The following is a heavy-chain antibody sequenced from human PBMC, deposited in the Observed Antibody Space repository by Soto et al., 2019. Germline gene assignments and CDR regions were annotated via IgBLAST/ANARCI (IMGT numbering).Heavy chain of an antibody. CDR2: MNPKSGNT. J-gene: IGHJ5*02. D-gene: IGHD1-26*01. V-gene: IGHV1-8*01. Sequence: QVQLVQSGAEVKKPGASVKVSCKASGYTFTNFDINWVRQATGQGLEWMGWMNPKSGNTDYAENFQGRVTMTRNTTIGTAYMELSSLRSDDTAVYYCARGPGGAFDPWGQGTLVTVSS. CDR3: ARGPGGAFDP. CDR1: GYTFTNFD.